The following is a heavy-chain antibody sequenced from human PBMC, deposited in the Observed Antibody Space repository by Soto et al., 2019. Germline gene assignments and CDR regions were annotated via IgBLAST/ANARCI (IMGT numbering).Heavy chain of an antibody. D-gene: IGHD3-22*01. CDR2: ISAHTGSS. J-gene: IGHJ3*01. CDR1: VYTFPSSG. Sequence: GASVNVSCKASVYTFPSSGMSWVRQAPGQGLEWMGWISAHTGSSEYAQRFQGRVTMTTDRSTSTAYMELRSLRYDDTAVYYCARAFFYQGSDSRGYSFDAFDFWGPGTLVTVSS. CDR3: ARAFFYQGSDSRGYSFDAFDF. V-gene: IGHV1-18*01.